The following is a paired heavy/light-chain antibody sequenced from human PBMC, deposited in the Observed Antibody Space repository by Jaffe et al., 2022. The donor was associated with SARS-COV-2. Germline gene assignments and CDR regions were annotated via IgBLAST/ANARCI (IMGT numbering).Light chain of an antibody. CDR1: QSISSS. CDR2: DAS. Sequence: EIVLTQSPATLSLSPGERATLSCRASQSISSSLAWYQQKPGQAPRLLIYDASNRATGIPARFSGSGSGTDFTLTISSLESEDFAVYYCQHRNNRPLTFGGGTKVEIK. J-gene: IGKJ4*01. V-gene: IGKV3-11*01. CDR3: QHRNNRPLT.
Heavy chain of an antibody. CDR3: ARPQGYRGMYYFDY. Sequence: QVQLVQSGSELKEPGASVKVSCKASGYTFTNHAMNWLRQAPGQGLEWVGWITTDTGNPTYAQGFTGRFVFSLDTSVNTAYLQINSLKPEDTAVYYCARPQGYRGMYYFDYWGQGTLVTVSS. CDR1: GYTFTNHA. V-gene: IGHV7-4-1*02. CDR2: ITTDTGNP. D-gene: IGHD3-16*01. J-gene: IGHJ4*02.